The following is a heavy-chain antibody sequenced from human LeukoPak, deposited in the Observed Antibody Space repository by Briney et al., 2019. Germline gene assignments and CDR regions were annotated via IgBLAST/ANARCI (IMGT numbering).Heavy chain of an antibody. CDR2: SSDSGGTT. CDR3: TNDFDY. Sequence: GGSLRLSXAASGFTFSNTWMSWVGQAPGKGLEWVSISSDSGGTTYCADSVKGRFTISRDNSKNTLYLQMNSLRVEDTAVYYCTNDFDYWGQGTLVTVSS. V-gene: IGHV3-23*01. CDR1: GFTFSNTW. J-gene: IGHJ4*02.